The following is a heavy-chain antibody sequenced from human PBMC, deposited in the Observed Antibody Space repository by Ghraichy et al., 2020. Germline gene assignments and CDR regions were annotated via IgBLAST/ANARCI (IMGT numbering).Heavy chain of an antibody. J-gene: IGHJ4*02. D-gene: IGHD5-18*01. CDR2: ISGSGSST. V-gene: IGHV3-23*01. CDR3: AKDLQGYSYGSMTYFDY. CDR1: GFAFSSYA. Sequence: GGSLRLSCEASGFAFSSYAMSWVRQAPGKGLEWVSTISGSGSSTYYADSVKGRFTISRDNSKNTVYLQMSSLRAEDTAVYYCAKDLQGYSYGSMTYFDYWGQGTLVTVSS.